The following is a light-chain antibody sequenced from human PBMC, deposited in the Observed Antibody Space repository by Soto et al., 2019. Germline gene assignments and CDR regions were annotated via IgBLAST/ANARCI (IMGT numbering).Light chain of an antibody. J-gene: IGLJ2*01. CDR2: EVT. Sequence: QSALTQPASVSGSPGQSITISCTGTSSDIGAYNYVSWYQQHPGKAPKLMIYEVTNRPSGVSYRFSGSKSGNTASLTISGLQAEDEADYYCSSYTRSTTVIFGGGTKVTVL. CDR1: SSDIGAYNY. V-gene: IGLV2-14*01. CDR3: SSYTRSTTVI.